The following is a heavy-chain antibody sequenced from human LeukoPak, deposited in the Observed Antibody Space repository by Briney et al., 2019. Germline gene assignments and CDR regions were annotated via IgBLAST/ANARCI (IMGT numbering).Heavy chain of an antibody. CDR3: ARELMGIVVVPAAISSWFDP. Sequence: SEPLTLTCAVSGYSISSGYYWGWIRQPPGKGLEWIGSICHSGRTYYNPSLKSRVTISVDTSKNQFSLKLSSVTAADTAVYYCARELMGIVVVPAAISSWFDPWGQGTLVTVSS. CDR2: ICHSGRT. V-gene: IGHV4-38-2*02. J-gene: IGHJ5*02. CDR1: GYSISSGYY. D-gene: IGHD2-2*03.